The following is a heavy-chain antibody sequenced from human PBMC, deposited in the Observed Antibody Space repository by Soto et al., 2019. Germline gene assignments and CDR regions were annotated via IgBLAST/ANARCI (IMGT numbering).Heavy chain of an antibody. D-gene: IGHD3-10*01. CDR3: ARSPNYYYYGFDV. CDR2: IYYSGST. Sequence: SETLSLTCTVSGDSVSSGDYFWSWPRQSPGKRLEWIAYIYYSGSTNYNPSLKSRATISVDTSKSQVSLTLTSMTAADAALYYCARSPNYYYYGFDVWGQGTAVTVS. J-gene: IGHJ6*02. V-gene: IGHV4-61*08. CDR1: GDSVSSGDYF.